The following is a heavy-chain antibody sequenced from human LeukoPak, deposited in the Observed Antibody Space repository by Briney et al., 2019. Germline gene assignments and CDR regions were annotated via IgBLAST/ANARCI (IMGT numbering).Heavy chain of an antibody. Sequence: GRSLRLSCAASGFTFSSYAMHWVRQALGKGLEWVAVISYDGSNKYYADSVKGRFTISRDNSKNTLYLQMNSLRAEDTAVYYCAREKYYYGSGSYSAFDIWGQGTMVTVSS. CDR3: AREKYYYGSGSYSAFDI. D-gene: IGHD3-10*01. CDR1: GFTFSSYA. J-gene: IGHJ3*02. V-gene: IGHV3-30*04. CDR2: ISYDGSNK.